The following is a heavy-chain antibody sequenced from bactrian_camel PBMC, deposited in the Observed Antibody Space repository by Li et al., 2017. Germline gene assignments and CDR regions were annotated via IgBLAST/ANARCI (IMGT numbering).Heavy chain of an antibody. CDR1: LSVHGAIR. J-gene: IGHJ4*01. Sequence: HVQLVESGGGSVQAGGSLRLSCTISLSVHGAIRRGWFRQAPGKALEWVSTISKGGHNIYYTESVRGRFTISRDNAKNTLYLQLNSLKTEATAMYYCLKDLGTYYNEYDPPYNYWGQGTQVTVS. CDR2: ISKGGHNI. D-gene: IGHD7*01. V-gene: IGHV3S1*01. CDR3: LKDLGTYYNEYDPPYNY.